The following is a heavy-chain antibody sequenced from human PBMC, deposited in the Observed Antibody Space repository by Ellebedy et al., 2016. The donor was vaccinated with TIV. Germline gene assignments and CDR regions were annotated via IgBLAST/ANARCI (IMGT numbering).Heavy chain of an antibody. CDR3: ARVPLMKVANKDAFDI. Sequence: MPSETLSLTCTVSGGSISSGGYYWSWIRQHPGKGLEWTGYIYYSGSTYYNPSLKSRVTISVDTSKNQFSLKLSSVTAADTAVDYCARVPLMKVANKDAFDIWGQGTMVTVSS. CDR2: IYYSGST. CDR1: GGSISSGGYY. V-gene: IGHV4-31*03. J-gene: IGHJ3*02. D-gene: IGHD3-22*01.